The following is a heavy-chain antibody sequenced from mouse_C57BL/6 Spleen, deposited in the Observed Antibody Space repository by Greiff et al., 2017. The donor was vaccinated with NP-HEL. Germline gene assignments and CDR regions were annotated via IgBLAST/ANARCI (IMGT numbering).Heavy chain of an antibody. CDR1: GYSITSGYY. D-gene: IGHD2-5*01. Sequence: ESGPGLVKPSQSLSLTCSVTGYSITSGYYWNWIRQFPGNKLEWMGYISYDGSNNYNPSLKNRISITRDTSKNQFFLKLNSVTTEDTATYYCAREGGYSNYEWYFDVWGTGTTVTVSS. J-gene: IGHJ1*03. CDR2: ISYDGSN. CDR3: AREGGYSNYEWYFDV. V-gene: IGHV3-6*01.